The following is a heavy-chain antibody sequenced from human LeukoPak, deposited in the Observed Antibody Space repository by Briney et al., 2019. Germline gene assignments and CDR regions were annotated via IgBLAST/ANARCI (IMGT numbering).Heavy chain of an antibody. J-gene: IGHJ4*02. CDR1: GGTFSSYA. CDR2: IIPIFGTA. CDR3: ARDRDGGWQPLPNFDY. Sequence: SVKVSCKASGGTFSSYAISWVRQAPGQGLEWMGGIIPIFGTANYAQKFQGRVTIAADESTSTAYMELSSLRSEDTAVYYCARDRDGGWQPLPNFDYWGQGTLVTVSS. V-gene: IGHV1-69*13. D-gene: IGHD6-13*01.